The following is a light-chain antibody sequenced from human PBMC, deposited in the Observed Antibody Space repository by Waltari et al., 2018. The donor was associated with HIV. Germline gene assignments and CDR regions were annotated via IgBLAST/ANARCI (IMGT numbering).Light chain of an antibody. Sequence: QSALTQPPSASGSPGQSATTSCTGTRRDVGHYDTVYWYQQHPGKAPKLMIYEVSQRPSGVPDRFSGSKSANTASLTVSGLQEDDEADYYCSSYAGSNNLVFGGGTKLTVL. CDR1: RRDVGHYDT. CDR3: SSYAGSNNLV. J-gene: IGLJ3*02. CDR2: EVS. V-gene: IGLV2-8*01.